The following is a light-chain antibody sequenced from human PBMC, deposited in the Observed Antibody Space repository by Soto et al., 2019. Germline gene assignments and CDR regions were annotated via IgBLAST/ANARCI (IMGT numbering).Light chain of an antibody. CDR2: GAS. J-gene: IGKJ5*01. CDR1: QSISSY. CDR3: QQYNNWPMT. V-gene: IGKV3-15*01. Sequence: EIVMRQSPATLSVSPGERATLSCRANQSISSYLAWYQQKPGQAPRLLIYGASTGATGIPARFSGSGSGTEFTLTISSLQSEDFAVYYCQQYNNWPMTFGQGTRLEI.